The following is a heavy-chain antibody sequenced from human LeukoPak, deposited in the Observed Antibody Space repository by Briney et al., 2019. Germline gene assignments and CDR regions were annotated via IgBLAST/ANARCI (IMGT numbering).Heavy chain of an antibody. CDR1: GHTFTGYY. D-gene: IGHD6-13*01. Sequence: GASVKVSCKASGHTFTGYYMHWVRQAPGQGLEWRGWINPNSGGTNYAQKFQGRVTMTRDTSISTAYMELSRLRSDDTAVYYCARGTSAAGNPYYYYYYGMDVWGQGATVTVSS. J-gene: IGHJ6*02. V-gene: IGHV1-2*02. CDR3: ARGTSAAGNPYYYYYYGMDV. CDR2: INPNSGGT.